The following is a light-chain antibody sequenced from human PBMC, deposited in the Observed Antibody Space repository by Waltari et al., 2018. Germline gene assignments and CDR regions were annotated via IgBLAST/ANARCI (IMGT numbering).Light chain of an antibody. CDR3: CSYKRGATWV. Sequence: QSVLTQPASVSGSPGQSITISCTGTRSDVGGYDYVSWYQQSPGKAPKLIIYDVVKRPSGVSTRFSASKSDNTASLTISGLQAEDEGDYYCCSYKRGATWVFGGGTALTVL. CDR2: DVV. V-gene: IGLV2-14*03. CDR1: RSDVGGYDY. J-gene: IGLJ3*02.